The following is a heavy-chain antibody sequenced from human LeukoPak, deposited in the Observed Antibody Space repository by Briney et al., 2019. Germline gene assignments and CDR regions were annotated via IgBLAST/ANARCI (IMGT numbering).Heavy chain of an antibody. CDR2: INPNSGGT. CDR3: ARDGPPYDYVWGSYRYKGNYFDY. Sequence: ASVKVSCKASGYTFTGYYMHWVRQAPGQGLEWMGWINPNSGGTNYAQKFQGWVTMTRDTSISTAHMELSRLRSDDTAVYYCARDGPPYDYVWGSYRYKGNYFDYWGQGTLVTVSS. V-gene: IGHV1-2*04. J-gene: IGHJ4*02. D-gene: IGHD3-16*02. CDR1: GYTFTGYY.